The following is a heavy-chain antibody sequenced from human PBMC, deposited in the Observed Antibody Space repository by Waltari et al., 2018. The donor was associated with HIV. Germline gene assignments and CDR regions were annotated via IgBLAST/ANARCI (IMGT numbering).Heavy chain of an antibody. D-gene: IGHD2-15*01. CDR3: AREGIVAAPFDF. V-gene: IGHV3-30*01. Sequence: QVQLVESGGGLVQPGGSLRPSCAAPGSICRSFAIHWVCQAPGKGLEWVAVISRDGSSKYYADSVQGRFTISRDNSKNSLHLHMNSLRPKDTAVYYCAREGIVAAPFDFWGLGTLVTVSS. J-gene: IGHJ4*02. CDR1: GSICRSFA. CDR2: ISRDGSSK.